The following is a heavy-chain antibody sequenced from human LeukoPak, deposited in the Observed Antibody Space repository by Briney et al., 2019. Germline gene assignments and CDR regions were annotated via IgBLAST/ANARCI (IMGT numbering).Heavy chain of an antibody. Sequence: SGGSLRLSCAASGFTFSSYAMSWVRQAPGKGLEWVSAISVSGDDTYYADSVMGRFTISRDNSKSTLFLQVSSLRSEDTAVYYCAQQLGYCRSGTCYFPYWGQGTLVTVSS. D-gene: IGHD2-15*01. J-gene: IGHJ4*02. V-gene: IGHV3-23*01. CDR3: AQQLGYCRSGTCYFPY. CDR1: GFTFSSYA. CDR2: ISVSGDDT.